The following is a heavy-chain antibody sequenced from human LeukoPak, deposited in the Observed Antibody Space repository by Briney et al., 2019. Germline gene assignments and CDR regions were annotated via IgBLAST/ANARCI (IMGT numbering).Heavy chain of an antibody. V-gene: IGHV3-7*05. Sequence: GGSLRLSCAASGFTFSNYWMSWVRQAPGKGLEWVANIKQDGGEKYNVDSVKGRFTISRDNAKNSLYLQMNSLRAEDTAVYYCARDSSPGYYDYVWGTYPRYWGQGTLVTVSS. CDR1: GFTFSNYW. CDR2: IKQDGGEK. J-gene: IGHJ4*02. D-gene: IGHD3-16*02. CDR3: ARDSSPGYYDYVWGTYPRY.